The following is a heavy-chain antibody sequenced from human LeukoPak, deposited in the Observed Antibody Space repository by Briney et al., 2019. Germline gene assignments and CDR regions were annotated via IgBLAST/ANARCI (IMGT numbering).Heavy chain of an antibody. J-gene: IGHJ3*02. CDR1: GGSFSGYY. CDR3: ARASFGSSLFYAFDI. CDR2: INHSGST. D-gene: IGHD6-6*01. Sequence: PSETLSLTCAVYGGSFSGYYWSWIRQPPGKGLEWIGEINHSGSTNYNPSLKGRVTISVDTSKNQFSLKLSSVTAADTAVYYCARASFGSSLFYAFDIWGQGTMVTVSS. V-gene: IGHV4-34*01.